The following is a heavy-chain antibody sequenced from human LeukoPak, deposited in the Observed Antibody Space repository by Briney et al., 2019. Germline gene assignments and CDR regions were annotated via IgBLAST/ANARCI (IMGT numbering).Heavy chain of an antibody. Sequence: ASVKVSCKASGGTFSSYAISWVRQAPGQGLEWMGGIIPIFGTANYAQKFQGRVTISTDESTSTAYMELSSLRSEDTAVYYCARGPRVVYDFWSGYDYYYYYMDVWGKGTTVTVSS. CDR1: GGTFSSYA. CDR2: IIPIFGTA. D-gene: IGHD3-3*01. J-gene: IGHJ6*03. V-gene: IGHV1-69*05. CDR3: ARGPRVVYDFWSGYDYYYYYMDV.